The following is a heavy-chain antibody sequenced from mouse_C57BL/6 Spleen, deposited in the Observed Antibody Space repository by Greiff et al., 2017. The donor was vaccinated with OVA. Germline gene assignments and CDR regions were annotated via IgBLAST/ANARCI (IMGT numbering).Heavy chain of an antibody. CDR1: GYTFTSYW. D-gene: IGHD1-1*01. V-gene: IGHV1-55*01. Sequence: QVQLQQPGAELAKPGASVKMSCKASGYTFTSYWITWVKQRPGQGLEWIGDIYPGSGSTNYNEKFKSKATLTVDTSSSTAYMQLSSLTSEDSAVYYCARYGYYGSSYYFDDWGQGTTLTVSS. J-gene: IGHJ2*01. CDR2: IYPGSGST. CDR3: ARYGYYGSSYYFDD.